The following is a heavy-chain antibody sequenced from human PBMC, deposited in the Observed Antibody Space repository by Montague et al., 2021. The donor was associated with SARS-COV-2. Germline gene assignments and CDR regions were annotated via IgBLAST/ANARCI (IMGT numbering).Heavy chain of an antibody. Sequence: TLSLTCTVSGASISTGNYYWSWIRRPAGKGLEWIGRIRTTGPTDYNSSLESRVIMSVDTSTNQFSLSLTSVTAADTAVYFCARFGSGTLEFDLWGQGTLVTVSS. CDR3: ARFGSGTLEFDL. CDR1: GASISTGNYY. V-gene: IGHV4-61*02. D-gene: IGHD1-26*01. CDR2: IRTTGPT. J-gene: IGHJ4*02.